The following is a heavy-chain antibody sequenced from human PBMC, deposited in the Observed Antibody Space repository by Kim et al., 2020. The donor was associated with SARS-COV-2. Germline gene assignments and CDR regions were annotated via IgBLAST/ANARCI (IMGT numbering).Heavy chain of an antibody. CDR3: AKDHPDAGYSSSWDYFDY. J-gene: IGHJ4*02. V-gene: IGHV3-9*01. D-gene: IGHD6-13*01. CDR1: GFTFDDYA. CDR2: ISWNSGSI. Sequence: GGSLRLSCAASGFTFDDYAMHWVRQAPGKGLEWVSGISWNSGSIGYADSVKGRFTISRDNAKNSLYLQMNSLRAEDTALYYCAKDHPDAGYSSSWDYFDYWGQGTLVTVSS.